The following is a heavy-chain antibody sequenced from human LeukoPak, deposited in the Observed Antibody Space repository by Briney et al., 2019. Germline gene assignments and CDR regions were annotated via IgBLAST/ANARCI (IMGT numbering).Heavy chain of an antibody. CDR1: GGSISSYY. Sequence: SETLSLTCTVSGGSISSYYWSWIRQPPGKGLGWIGYIYYSGSTNYNPSLKSRVTISVDTSKNQFSLKLSSVTAADTAVYYCARAMQQLGDFDYWGQGTLVTVSS. CDR2: IYYSGST. CDR3: ARAMQQLGDFDY. D-gene: IGHD6-13*01. J-gene: IGHJ4*02. V-gene: IGHV4-59*01.